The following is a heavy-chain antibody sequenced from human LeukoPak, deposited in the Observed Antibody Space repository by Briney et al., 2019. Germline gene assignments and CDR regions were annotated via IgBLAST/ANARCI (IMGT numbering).Heavy chain of an antibody. J-gene: IGHJ5*02. CDR2: INPNSGGT. D-gene: IGHD2-2*01. Sequence: ASVKVSCKASGYTFTGYYMHWVRQAPGQGLEWMGWINPNSGGTNYAQKFQGRVTMTRDTSISTAYMELSRLRSDDTAVYYCASSDIVVVPAASSTWGQGTLVTVSP. CDR1: GYTFTGYY. V-gene: IGHV1-2*02. CDR3: ASSDIVVVPAASST.